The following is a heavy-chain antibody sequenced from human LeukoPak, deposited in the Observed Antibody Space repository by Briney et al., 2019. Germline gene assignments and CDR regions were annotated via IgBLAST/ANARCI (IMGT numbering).Heavy chain of an antibody. CDR1: GFTFSSHA. CDR3: AREGVEYYYDSSGYPYFDY. J-gene: IGHJ4*02. D-gene: IGHD3-22*01. V-gene: IGHV3-30*04. Sequence: GGSLRLSCAASGFTFSSHAMHWVRQAPGKGLEWVALISCDGSADSVKGRFTISRDNSKNTLYLQMNSLRAEDTAVYYCAREGVEYYYDSSGYPYFDYWGQGTLVTVSS. CDR2: ISCDGS.